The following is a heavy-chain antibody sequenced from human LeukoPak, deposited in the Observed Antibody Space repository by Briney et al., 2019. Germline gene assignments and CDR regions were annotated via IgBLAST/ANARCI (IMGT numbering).Heavy chain of an antibody. CDR2: ISNNGIV. CDR1: GFIFNTYA. V-gene: IGHV3-69-1*02. CDR3: ARPTPTVYHAFDI. D-gene: IGHD4-17*01. J-gene: IGHJ3*02. Sequence: GGSLRLSCAASGFIFNTYAMNWVRQAPGKGLEWVAYISNNGIVYYADSVKGRFSISRDNAKNSLYLQMNSLRAEDTALYYCARPTPTVYHAFDIWGQGTMVTVSS.